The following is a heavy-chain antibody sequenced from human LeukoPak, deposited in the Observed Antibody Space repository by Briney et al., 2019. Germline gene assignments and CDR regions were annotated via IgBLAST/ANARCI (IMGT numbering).Heavy chain of an antibody. D-gene: IGHD3-22*01. J-gene: IGHJ4*02. CDR3: ARSLPYYDSSGYYTDY. CDR2: INHSGST. Sequence: SDTLSLTCGVCGGSFSGYYWSWIRQPPGKGLEWIGEINHSGSTNYNPSLKSRVTISVDTPKNQFSLKLSSVTAADTAVYYCARSLPYYDSSGYYTDYWGQGTLVTVSS. CDR1: GGSFSGYY. V-gene: IGHV4-34*01.